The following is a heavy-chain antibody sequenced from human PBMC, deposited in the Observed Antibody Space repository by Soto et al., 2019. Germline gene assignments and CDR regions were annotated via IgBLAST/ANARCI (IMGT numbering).Heavy chain of an antibody. V-gene: IGHV4-4*02. Sequence: SETLSLTCAVSGGSISSSNWWSWVRQPPGKGLEWIGEIYHSGSTNYNPSLKSRVTISVDKSKNQFSLKLSSVTAADTAVYYCARSPALMVRGDGDDYWGQGTLVTVSS. CDR3: ARSPALMVRGDGDDY. CDR1: GGSISSSNW. J-gene: IGHJ4*02. D-gene: IGHD3-10*01. CDR2: IYHSGST.